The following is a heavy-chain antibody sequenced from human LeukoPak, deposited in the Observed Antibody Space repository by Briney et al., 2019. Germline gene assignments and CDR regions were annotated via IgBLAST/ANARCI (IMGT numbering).Heavy chain of an antibody. CDR2: ISGSGGST. Sequence: PGGSLRLSCAASGFTFSSYAMSWVRQAPGKGLKWVSAISGSGGSTYYADPVKGRFTISRDNSKNTLCLQMNSLRAEDTAVYYCAKNQQPRVFHYWGQGPLVPVSS. J-gene: IGHJ4*02. CDR3: AKNQQPRVFHY. CDR1: GFTFSSYA. D-gene: IGHD6-13*01. V-gene: IGHV3-23*01.